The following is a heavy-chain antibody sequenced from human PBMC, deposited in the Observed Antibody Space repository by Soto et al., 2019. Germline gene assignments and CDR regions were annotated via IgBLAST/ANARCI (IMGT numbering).Heavy chain of an antibody. V-gene: IGHV3-7*01. CDR1: GFTFSSYW. CDR3: VRGGGWSLAY. CDR2: IKQDGSEK. J-gene: IGHJ4*02. Sequence: EVQLVESGGGLVQPGGSLRLSCAASGFTFSSYWMHWVRQAPGKGLEWVADIKQDGSEKYYVDSVKGRFTLSRDNAKSSVYLQMSSLRAEDTAVYYCVRGGGWSLAYWGQGTLVTVSS. D-gene: IGHD6-19*01.